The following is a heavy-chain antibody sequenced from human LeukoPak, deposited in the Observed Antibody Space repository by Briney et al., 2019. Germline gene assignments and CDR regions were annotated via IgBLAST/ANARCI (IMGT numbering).Heavy chain of an antibody. CDR2: IRSNFYRGTT. CDR1: GFTLGDHA. D-gene: IGHD3-16*01. CDR3: ARGPIELWIHNGMDV. V-gene: IGHV3-49*04. Sequence: PGRSLRLSCRGSGFTLGDHAMSWVRQPPGKGLEWVGFIRSNFYRGTTEYAASVQGRFTLSRDDSENIVYLQMNSLKIEDTAVYYCARGPIELWIHNGMDVWGQGTTVTVSS. J-gene: IGHJ6*02.